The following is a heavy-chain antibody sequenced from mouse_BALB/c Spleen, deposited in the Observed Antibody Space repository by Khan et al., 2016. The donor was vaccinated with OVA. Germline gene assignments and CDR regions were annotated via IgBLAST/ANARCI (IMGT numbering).Heavy chain of an antibody. CDR1: GYTFTNYG. CDR2: INTYTGEP. D-gene: IGHD2-14*01. V-gene: IGHV9-3-1*01. CDR3: ASVGYSGTMDY. J-gene: IGHJ4*01. Sequence: QIQLVQSGPELKKPGETVKISCKASGYTFTNYGMNWVKQAPGKGLKWMGFINTYTGEPTYADDFKGRFAFSLETSASPAYLQINNLKNEDTSTYFCASVGYSGTMDYWGQGTSVTVSS.